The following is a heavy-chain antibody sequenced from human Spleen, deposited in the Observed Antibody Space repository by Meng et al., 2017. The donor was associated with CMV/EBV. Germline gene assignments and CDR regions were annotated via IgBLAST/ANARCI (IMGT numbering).Heavy chain of an antibody. CDR1: GFTFSDYY. Sequence: GESLKISCAASGFTFSDYYMNWVRQAPGKGLEWVSSISSSSTIYYADSVKGRFTISRDNSKNTLFLQMNSLRAEDTAVYYCARDQGNSWCMDVWGQGTTVTVSS. CDR2: ISSSSTI. J-gene: IGHJ6*02. D-gene: IGHD6-13*01. CDR3: ARDQGNSWCMDV. V-gene: IGHV3-69-1*01.